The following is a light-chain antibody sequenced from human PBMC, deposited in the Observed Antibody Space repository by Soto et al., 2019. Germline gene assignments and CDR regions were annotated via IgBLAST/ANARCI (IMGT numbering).Light chain of an antibody. CDR3: SSYTSSSTLLYV. CDR2: DVS. CDR1: SSDVGGYNY. Sequence: QSALTQPASVSGSPGQSITISCTGTSSDVGGYNYVSWYQQHPGKAPKLMIYDVSNRPSGVSNRFSCSNTGNTSSLTISGLQAEDEADYYCSSYTSSSTLLYVFGTGTKLTVL. J-gene: IGLJ1*01. V-gene: IGLV2-14*01.